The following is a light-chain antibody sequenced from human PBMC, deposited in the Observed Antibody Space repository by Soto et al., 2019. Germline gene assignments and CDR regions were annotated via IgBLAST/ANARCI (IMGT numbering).Light chain of an antibody. CDR2: DAS. V-gene: IGKV3-11*01. Sequence: EFVLTQSPATLSLSPGDRATLSCRASQSVGSYLGWYQQRPGQAPRLLIYDASKRSTGIPARFSGSGSGTDFTRPVSSLEPEDFAVYYCQQRSDWPSTFGGGTKVEIK. CDR1: QSVGSY. CDR3: QQRSDWPST. J-gene: IGKJ4*01.